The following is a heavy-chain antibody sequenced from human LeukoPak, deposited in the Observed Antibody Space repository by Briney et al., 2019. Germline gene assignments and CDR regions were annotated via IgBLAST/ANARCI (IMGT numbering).Heavy chain of an antibody. D-gene: IGHD3-9*01. J-gene: IGHJ4*02. V-gene: IGHV1-18*01. CDR1: GYTFTSYG. CDR3: AGARGGLRYFDWLPPVDFDY. Sequence: ASVKVSCKASGYTFTSYGISWVRQAPGQGLEWMGWISAYNGNTNYAQKLQGRVTMTTDTSTSTAYMELRSLRSDDTAVYYCAGARGGLRYFDWLPPVDFDYWGQGTLVTVSS. CDR2: ISAYNGNT.